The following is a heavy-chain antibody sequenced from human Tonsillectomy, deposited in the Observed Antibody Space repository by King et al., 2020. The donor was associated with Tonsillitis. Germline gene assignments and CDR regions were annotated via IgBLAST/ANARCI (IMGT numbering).Heavy chain of an antibody. CDR2: IYHNGGP. CDR3: AREYSGSYFDH. J-gene: IGHJ4*02. CDR1: GYSMTTGYY. V-gene: IGHV4-38-2*02. Sequence: VQLQESGPGLVKPSGTLSLTCTVSGYSMTTGYYWGWIRQPPGKGLQWIGSIYHNGGPLYNPSLKSRVTMSVDASKNRFSLKLNSVTAADTAVYYCAREYSGSYFDHWGQGTLVTVSS. D-gene: IGHD1-26*01.